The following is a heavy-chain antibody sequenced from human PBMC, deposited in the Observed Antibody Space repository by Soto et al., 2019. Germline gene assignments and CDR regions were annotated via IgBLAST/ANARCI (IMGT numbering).Heavy chain of an antibody. Sequence: GASVKVSCKASGGTFSSYAISWVRQAPGQRLEWMGGIIPIFGTANYAQKFQGRVTITADESASTAYMELSSLRSEDTAVYYCASDDIVGATTEYYYYGMDVWGQGTTVTVSS. CDR3: ASDDIVGATTEYYYYGMDV. CDR2: IIPIFGTA. J-gene: IGHJ6*02. CDR1: GGTFSSYA. V-gene: IGHV1-69*13. D-gene: IGHD1-26*01.